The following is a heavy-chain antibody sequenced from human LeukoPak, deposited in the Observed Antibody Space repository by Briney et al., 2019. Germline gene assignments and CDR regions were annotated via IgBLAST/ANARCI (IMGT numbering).Heavy chain of an antibody. CDR1: DGSISSYY. Sequence: SETLSLTCTVSDGSISSYYWSWIRQPPGKGLEWIGYIYYSGSTNYNPSLKSRVTISVDTSKNQFSLKLSSVTAADTAVYYCARTRITIFGVVIPDAFDIWGQGTMVTVSS. J-gene: IGHJ3*02. D-gene: IGHD3-3*01. V-gene: IGHV4-59*01. CDR3: ARTRITIFGVVIPDAFDI. CDR2: IYYSGST.